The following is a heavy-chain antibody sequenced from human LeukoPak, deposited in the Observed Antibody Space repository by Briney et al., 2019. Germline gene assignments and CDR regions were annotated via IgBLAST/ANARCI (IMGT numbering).Heavy chain of an antibody. CDR3: AKDSERCLRDDAFDI. V-gene: IGHV3-30*18. CDR1: GFTFSDYG. D-gene: IGHD4/OR15-4a*01. J-gene: IGHJ3*02. CDR2: ISYDGRNK. Sequence: PGGSLRLSCAASGFTFSDYGMHWVRQAPGKGMEWVAVISYDGRNKYYADSVKGRFTISRDNSKNTLYLQMNSLRVEDTSVYYCAKDSERCLRDDAFDIWGQGTMVTVSS.